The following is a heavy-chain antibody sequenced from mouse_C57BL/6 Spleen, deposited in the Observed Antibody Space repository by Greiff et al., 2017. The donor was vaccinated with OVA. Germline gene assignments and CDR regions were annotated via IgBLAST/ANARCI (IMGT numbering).Heavy chain of an antibody. CDR3: ARAGDGYFAY. CDR1: GYSFTDYN. V-gene: IGHV1-39*01. J-gene: IGHJ3*01. D-gene: IGHD2-3*01. CDR2: INPKYGTT. Sequence: VQLKESGPELVKPGASVKISCKASGYSFTDYNMNWVKQSTGKSLEWIGEINPKYGTTSYNQKFKGKATLTVDQSSSTAYMQLNSLTSEDSAVYYCARAGDGYFAYWGQGTLVTVSA.